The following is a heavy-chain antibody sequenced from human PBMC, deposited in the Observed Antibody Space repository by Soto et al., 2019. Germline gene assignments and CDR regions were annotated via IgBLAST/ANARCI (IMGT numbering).Heavy chain of an antibody. CDR3: AKDQYYYDSSGYYGYYFDY. V-gene: IGHV3-30*18. J-gene: IGHJ4*02. D-gene: IGHD3-22*01. CDR2: ISYDGSNK. Sequence: PGGSLEVSCASSGFTFSIYGMHLVRHAPVKGLEWVAVISYDGSNKYYADSVRGRFTISRDNSKNTLYLQMNSLRAEDTAVYYCAKDQYYYDSSGYYGYYFDYWGQGTLVTVSS. CDR1: GFTFSIYG.